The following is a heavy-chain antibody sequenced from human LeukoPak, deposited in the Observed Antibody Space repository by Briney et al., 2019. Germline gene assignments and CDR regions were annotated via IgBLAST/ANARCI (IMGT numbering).Heavy chain of an antibody. CDR1: GGTFSSYA. V-gene: IGHV1-69*04. J-gene: IGHJ5*02. CDR3: ARVSGQWLVPGWFDP. Sequence: GSSVKVSCKASGGTFSSYAISWVRQAPGQGLEWMGRIIPILGIANYAQKFQGRVTITADKSTSTAYMELSSLRSEDTAVYYCARVSGQWLVPGWFDPWGQGTPVTVSS. D-gene: IGHD6-19*01. CDR2: IIPILGIA.